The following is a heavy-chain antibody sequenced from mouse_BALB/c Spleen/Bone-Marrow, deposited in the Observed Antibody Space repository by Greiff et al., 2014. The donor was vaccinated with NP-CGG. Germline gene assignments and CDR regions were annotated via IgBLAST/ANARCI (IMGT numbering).Heavy chain of an antibody. D-gene: IGHD1-2*01. J-gene: IGHJ3*01. V-gene: IGHV1-14*01. CDR2: INPYNDGT. CDR3: ARRQFITTAAWFAY. CDR1: GYTFTSYV. Sequence: EVQLQQSGPELVKPGASVKMSCKASGYTFTSYVMHWVKQKPGQGLEWIGYINPYNDGTKYNEKFKGEATLTSDKSSSTAYMELSSLTSEDSAVYYCARRQFITTAAWFAYWGQGTLVTVSA.